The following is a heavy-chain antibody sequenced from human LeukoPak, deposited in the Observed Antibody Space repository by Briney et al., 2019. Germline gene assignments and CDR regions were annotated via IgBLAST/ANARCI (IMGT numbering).Heavy chain of an antibody. CDR1: GGTFSRYA. CDR2: IIPIFGTA. V-gene: IGHV1-69*05. J-gene: IGHJ4*02. D-gene: IGHD3-22*01. Sequence: SVKVSCKASGGTFSRYAISWVRQAPGQGLEWMGGIIPIFGTAKYAQKFQGRVTLTTDESTSTAYMELGSLRSEDTAVYYCVFDSSGYLSRSLPPYFDSWGQGTLVTVSS. CDR3: VFDSSGYLSRSLPPYFDS.